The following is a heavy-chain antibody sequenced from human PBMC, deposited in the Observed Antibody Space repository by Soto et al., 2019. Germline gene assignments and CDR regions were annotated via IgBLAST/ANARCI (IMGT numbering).Heavy chain of an antibody. V-gene: IGHV3-23*01. CDR1: GLTFSSFA. D-gene: IGHD2-21*01. Sequence: EVQLLESGGGLEQPGGSLRLSCAASGLTFSSFAMSWLRQAPGKGLDWVAGISATGGSIYYADSVKGRFTISRDNSKNTLYLQMNSLRVEDTAVYSCAKELLPDYWGQGTLVTVSS. CDR2: ISATGGSI. CDR3: AKELLPDY. J-gene: IGHJ4*02.